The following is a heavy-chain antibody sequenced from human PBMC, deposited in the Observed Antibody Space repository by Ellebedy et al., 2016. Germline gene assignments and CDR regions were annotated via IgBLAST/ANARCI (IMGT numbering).Heavy chain of an antibody. CDR1: GFTFSSYA. D-gene: IGHD3-10*01. Sequence: GESLKISCAASGFTFSSYAMSWVRQAPGKGLEWVSAISGSGGSTYYADSVKGRFTISRDNSKNSLYLQMNSLRTEDTALYYCAKDGYYGSGSYLDYWGQGTLVTVSS. J-gene: IGHJ4*02. V-gene: IGHV3-23*01. CDR3: AKDGYYGSGSYLDY. CDR2: ISGSGGST.